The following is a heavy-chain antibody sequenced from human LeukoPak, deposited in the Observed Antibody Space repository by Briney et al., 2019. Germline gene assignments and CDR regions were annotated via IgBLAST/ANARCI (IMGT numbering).Heavy chain of an antibody. V-gene: IGHV4-59*01. CDR2: IYYSGST. CDR1: GGSISSYY. D-gene: IGHD2-2*01. J-gene: IGHJ3*02. CDR3: ARVAPTMPGAFDI. Sequence: PSETLSLTCTGSGGSISSYYWSWIRQPPGKGLEWIGYIYYSGSTNYNPSLKSRVTISVDTSKNQFSLKLSSVTAADTAVYYCARVAPTMPGAFDIWGQGTMVTVSS.